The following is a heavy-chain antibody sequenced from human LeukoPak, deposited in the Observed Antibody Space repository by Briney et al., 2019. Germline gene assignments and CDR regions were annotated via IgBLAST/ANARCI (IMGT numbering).Heavy chain of an antibody. CDR3: ARASMDIVVVPAASMLDY. CDR1: GYTFTGYY. J-gene: IGHJ4*02. V-gene: IGHV1-2*02. D-gene: IGHD2-2*03. Sequence: ASVKVSCKASGYTFTGYYMHRVRQAPGQGLEWMGWINPNSGGTNYARKFQGRVTMTRDTSISTAYMELSRLRSDDTAVYYCARASMDIVVVPAASMLDYWGQGTLVTVSS. CDR2: INPNSGGT.